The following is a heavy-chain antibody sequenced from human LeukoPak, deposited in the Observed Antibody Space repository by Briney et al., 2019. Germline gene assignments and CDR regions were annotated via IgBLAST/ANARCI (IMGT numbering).Heavy chain of an antibody. CDR3: AKGCKRTTYDYVWGSYREANFDY. V-gene: IGHV3-43*01. J-gene: IGHJ4*02. CDR1: GFTFDDYT. CDR2: ISWDGGST. D-gene: IGHD3-16*02. Sequence: GGSLRLSCAASGFTFDDYTMHWVRQAPGKGLEWVSLISWDGGSTYYADSVKGRFTISRDNSKNSLYLQMNSLRTEDTALYYCAKGCKRTTYDYVWGSYREANFDYWGQGTLVTVSS.